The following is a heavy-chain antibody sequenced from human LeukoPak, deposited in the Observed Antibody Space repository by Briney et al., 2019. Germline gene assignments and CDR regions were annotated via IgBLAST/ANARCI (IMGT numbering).Heavy chain of an antibody. J-gene: IGHJ4*02. CDR1: GGSISSGGYY. CDR3: ARAPYDSSGYYYYFDY. D-gene: IGHD3-22*01. CDR2: IYYSGST. Sequence: SETLSLTCTGSGGSISSGGYYWSWIRQHPGKGLEWIGYIYYSGSTYYNPSLKSRVTISVDTSKNQFSLKLSSVTAADTAVYYCARAPYDSSGYYYYFDYWGQGTLVTVSS. V-gene: IGHV4-31*03.